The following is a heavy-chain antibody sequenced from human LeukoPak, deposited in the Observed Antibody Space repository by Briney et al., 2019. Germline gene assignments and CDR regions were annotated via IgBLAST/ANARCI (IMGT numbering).Heavy chain of an antibody. Sequence: GGSLRLSCAASGFTFSDYYMTWVRQAPGKGLEWVSYISSSSNTVYYADSVKGRLTVSRDNANNSLYVQMTNLRAEDTAVYYCARRAMGATSFDYLVQGTLVTVSS. D-gene: IGHD1-26*01. J-gene: IGHJ4*02. CDR3: ARRAMGATSFDY. CDR1: GFTFSDYY. CDR2: ISSSSNTV. V-gene: IGHV3-11*04.